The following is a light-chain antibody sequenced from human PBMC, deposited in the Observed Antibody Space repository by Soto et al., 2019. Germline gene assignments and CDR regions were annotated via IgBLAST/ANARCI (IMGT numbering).Light chain of an antibody. V-gene: IGKV1-39*01. CDR2: AAS. Sequence: DIQMTQSPSALSASVGDRVTITCRSSQSISSYLNWYQQKPGKAPNLLVYAASSLQSGVPSRFSGSGSGTDFTLTISSLQPEDFATYYCQQSYSTPPDITFGQGTRLEIK. J-gene: IGKJ5*01. CDR1: QSISSY. CDR3: QQSYSTPPDIT.